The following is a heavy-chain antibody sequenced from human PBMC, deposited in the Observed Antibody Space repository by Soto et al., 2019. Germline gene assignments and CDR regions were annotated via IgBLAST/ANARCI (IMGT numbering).Heavy chain of an antibody. V-gene: IGHV1-8*01. CDR3: ARGLRGVTVTNYYYYYMDV. CDR2: MNPNSGNT. Sequence: ASVKVSCKASGYTFTSYDINWVRQATGQGLEWMGWMNPNSGNTGYAQKFQGRVTMTRNTSISTAYMELSSLRSEDTAVYYCARGLRGVTVTNYYYYYMDVWGKGTTVTVSS. J-gene: IGHJ6*03. D-gene: IGHD4-17*01. CDR1: GYTFTSYD.